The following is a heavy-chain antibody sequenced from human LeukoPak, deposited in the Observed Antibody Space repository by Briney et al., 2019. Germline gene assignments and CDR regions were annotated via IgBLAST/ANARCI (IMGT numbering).Heavy chain of an antibody. CDR1: GFSFSGHW. J-gene: IGHJ4*02. Sequence: GGSLRLSCIASGFSFSGHWMHWARQLPAKGLVWVSRISPTGSTTSYADSVKGRFTVSRDNAKNTLYLQVNNLRAEDTAVYYCARGPNSNWSGLDFWGQGTLLTVSS. CDR3: ARGPNSNWSGLDF. D-gene: IGHD6-6*01. V-gene: IGHV3-74*01. CDR2: ISPTGSTT.